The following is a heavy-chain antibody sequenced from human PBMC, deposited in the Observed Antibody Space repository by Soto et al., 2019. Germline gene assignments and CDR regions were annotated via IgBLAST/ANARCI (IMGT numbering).Heavy chain of an antibody. D-gene: IGHD2-15*01. V-gene: IGHV1-69*13. CDR1: GGTFGSNA. Sequence: ASVKVSCKASGGTFGSNAISWVRQAPGQGLEWMGNIIPIFGTTHNAQKFQGRVTITADESTNTAYMELRSLRSDDTAVYYCVVAAQPYYFDYWGQGTLVTVSS. J-gene: IGHJ4*02. CDR3: VVAAQPYYFDY. CDR2: IIPIFGTT.